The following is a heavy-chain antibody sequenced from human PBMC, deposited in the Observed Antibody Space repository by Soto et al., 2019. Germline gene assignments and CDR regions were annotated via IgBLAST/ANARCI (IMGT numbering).Heavy chain of an antibody. J-gene: IGHJ6*02. V-gene: IGHV5-10-1*01. CDR2: IDPSDSYT. CDR1: GYSFTSYW. Sequence: GESLKISCKGSGYSFTSYWISWVRQMPGKGLEWMGRIDPSDSYTNYSPSFQGHVTISADKSISTAYLQWSSLKASDTAMYYCATKYYSYYYYGMDVWGQGTTVTVSS. CDR3: ATKYYSYYYYGMDV. D-gene: IGHD3-10*01.